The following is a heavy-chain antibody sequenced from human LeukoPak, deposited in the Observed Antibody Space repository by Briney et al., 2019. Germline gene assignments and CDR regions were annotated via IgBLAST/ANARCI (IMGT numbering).Heavy chain of an antibody. CDR1: GFTFSSYE. J-gene: IGHJ4*02. CDR2: ISGRGTTI. CDR3: ARDPGITGMSY. D-gene: IGHD1-20*01. V-gene: IGHV3-48*03. Sequence: PGGSLRLSCAASGFTFSSYEMNWVRQAPGKGLEWVSYISGRGTTIYYADSVKGRFTISRDNAKNSLYLQMNSLRAEDTAVYYCARDPGITGMSYWGQGTLVTVSS.